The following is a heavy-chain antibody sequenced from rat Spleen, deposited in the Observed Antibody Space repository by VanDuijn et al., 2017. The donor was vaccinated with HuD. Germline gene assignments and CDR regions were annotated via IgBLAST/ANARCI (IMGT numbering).Heavy chain of an antibody. D-gene: IGHD1-5*01. CDR1: GFTFSNYY. CDR3: ARLGYNPFDS. J-gene: IGHJ2*01. CDR2: ISTGGGST. V-gene: IGHV5-25*01. Sequence: EVQLVESGGGLVQPGRSMKLSCAASGFTFSNYYMAWVRQAPTKGLEWVAYISTGGGSTYYPDSVKGRFTISRDNAESTLYLQMDSLRSEDTATYYCARLGYNPFDSWGQGVMVTVSS.